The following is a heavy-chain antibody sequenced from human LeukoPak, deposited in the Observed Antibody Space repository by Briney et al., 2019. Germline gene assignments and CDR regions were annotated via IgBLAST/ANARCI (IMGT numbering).Heavy chain of an antibody. D-gene: IGHD3-22*01. CDR2: ISSSSSYI. V-gene: IGHV3-21*01. J-gene: IGHJ3*02. Sequence: GGSLRHSCAASGFTFSSYSMNWVRQAPGKGLEWVSSISSSSSYIYYADSVKGRFTISRDNAKNSLYLQMNSLRAEDTAVYYCARALNYYDSSGYYPMGDAFDIWGQGTMVTVSS. CDR1: GFTFSSYS. CDR3: ARALNYYDSSGYYPMGDAFDI.